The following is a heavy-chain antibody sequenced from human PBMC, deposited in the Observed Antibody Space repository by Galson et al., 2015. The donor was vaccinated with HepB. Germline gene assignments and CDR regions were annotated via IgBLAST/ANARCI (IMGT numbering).Heavy chain of an antibody. CDR1: GFTFSSYG. Sequence: SLRLSCAASGFTFSSYGMHWVRQAPGKGLEWVAVISYDGSNQYYADSVKGRFTISRDNSKNTLYLQMNSLRPEDTAVYYCAKEGIMHLVSDYWGQGTLVTVSS. CDR2: ISYDGSNQ. V-gene: IGHV3-30*18. D-gene: IGHD3-16*01. J-gene: IGHJ4*02. CDR3: AKEGIMHLVSDY.